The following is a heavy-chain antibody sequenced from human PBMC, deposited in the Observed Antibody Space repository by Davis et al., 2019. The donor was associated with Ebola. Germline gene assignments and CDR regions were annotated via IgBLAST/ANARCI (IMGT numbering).Heavy chain of an antibody. D-gene: IGHD5-18*01. CDR2: IYPSDSDT. Sequence: GESLKISCKGSGYSFTTHWIGWVRQMPGKGLEWMGIIYPSDSDTRYSPSFQGQVTISADKSISTAYLQWSSLKASDTATYYCARHNFQLWLPDYWGQGTLVTVSS. CDR3: ARHNFQLWLPDY. J-gene: IGHJ4*02. V-gene: IGHV5-51*01. CDR1: GYSFTTHW.